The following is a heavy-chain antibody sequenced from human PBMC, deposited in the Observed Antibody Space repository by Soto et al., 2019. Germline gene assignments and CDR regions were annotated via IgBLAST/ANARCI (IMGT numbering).Heavy chain of an antibody. Sequence: QVQLQESGPGLVKPSETLSLTCTVSVGSTNSTSQWSWIRQPPGKGLEWIGYIHYSGSTNYNPSLKSRVTISVDTSKNQFSLNLTSVTAADTAVYYCARRTYGGRSWYLDLWGRGTLVTVSS. V-gene: IGHV4-59*08. CDR3: ARRTYGGRSWYLDL. J-gene: IGHJ2*01. CDR2: IHYSGST. D-gene: IGHD2-15*01. CDR1: VGSTNSTSQ.